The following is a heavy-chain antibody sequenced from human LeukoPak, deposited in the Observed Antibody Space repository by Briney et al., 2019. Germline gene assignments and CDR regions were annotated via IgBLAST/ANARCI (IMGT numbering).Heavy chain of an antibody. Sequence: PGGSLRLSCAASAFTFSSYSMNWVRQAPGKGLEWVSYISSSSSTIYYADSVKGRFTISRDNAKNSLYLQMNSLRAEDTAVYYCASDPILPGIAVAGGYDYWGKGTLATVSS. V-gene: IGHV3-48*01. CDR3: ASDPILPGIAVAGGYDY. J-gene: IGHJ4*02. CDR2: ISSSSSTI. D-gene: IGHD6-19*01. CDR1: AFTFSSYS.